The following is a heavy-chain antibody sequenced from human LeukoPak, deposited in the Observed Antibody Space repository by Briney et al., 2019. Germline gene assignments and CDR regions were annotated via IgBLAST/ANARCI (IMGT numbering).Heavy chain of an antibody. V-gene: IGHV3-23*01. D-gene: IGHD3-10*01. CDR1: GFTFSSYA. CDR2: ISGSGGST. J-gene: IGHJ4*02. CDR3: ARGSLEFEY. Sequence: PGGSLRLSCAASGFTFSSYAMSWVRQAPGKGLEWVSAISGSGGSTYYADSVKGRFTISRDTSKNMVYLQMTSLRPEDTAVYYCARGSLEFEYWGQGALVTVSS.